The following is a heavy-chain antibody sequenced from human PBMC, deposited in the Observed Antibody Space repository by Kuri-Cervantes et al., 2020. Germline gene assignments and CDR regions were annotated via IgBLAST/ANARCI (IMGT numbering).Heavy chain of an antibody. Sequence: KVSCKGSGYSFTSYWIGWVRQMPGKGLEWMGIIYPGDSDTRYSPSFQGQVTISADRSMSTAYLQWSSLKASDTAIYYCARRLGGAEAFDYWGQGTLVTVSS. CDR2: IYPGDSDT. J-gene: IGHJ4*02. D-gene: IGHD1-26*01. CDR3: ARRLGGAEAFDY. CDR1: GYSFTSYW. V-gene: IGHV5-51*01.